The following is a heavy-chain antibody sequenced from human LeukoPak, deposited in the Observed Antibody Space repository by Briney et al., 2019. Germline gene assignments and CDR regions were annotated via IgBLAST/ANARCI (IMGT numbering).Heavy chain of an antibody. CDR3: ARVDRRGYSDYTAILPDY. V-gene: IGHV5-51*01. Sequence: GESLKISCQGSGYSFTSSWIGWVRQMPGKGLEFLGIIYPHDSETIYSPSFQGQVTVSADKSISTAYLQWNSLKASDAAMYYCARVDRRGYSDYTAILPDYWGQGTLVTVSS. D-gene: IGHD5-12*01. CDR2: IYPHDSET. J-gene: IGHJ4*02. CDR1: GYSFTSSW.